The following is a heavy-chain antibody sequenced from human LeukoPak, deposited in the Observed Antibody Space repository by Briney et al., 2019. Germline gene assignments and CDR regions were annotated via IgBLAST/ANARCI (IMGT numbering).Heavy chain of an antibody. Sequence: SETLSLTCAVYGGSFSGYYWSWIRQPPGKGLEWIGEINHSGSTNSNPSLKSRVTISVDTSKNQFSLKLSSVTAADTAVYYCARHRIFAYWFHPWGQGTLVTVSS. J-gene: IGHJ5*02. CDR1: GGSFSGYY. D-gene: IGHD3-3*02. V-gene: IGHV4-34*01. CDR2: INHSGST. CDR3: ARHRIFAYWFHP.